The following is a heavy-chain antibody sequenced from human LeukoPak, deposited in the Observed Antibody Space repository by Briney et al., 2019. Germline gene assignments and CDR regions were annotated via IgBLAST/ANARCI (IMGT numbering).Heavy chain of an antibody. D-gene: IGHD6-25*01. CDR3: AVRSDWFDP. J-gene: IGHJ5*02. V-gene: IGHV4-34*01. Sequence: SETLSLTRAVYGGSFSGYYWSWIRQPPGKGLEWIGEINHSGSTNYNPSLKSRVTISVDTSKNQFSLKLSSVTAADTAVYYCAVRSDWFDPWGQGTLVTVSS. CDR1: GGSFSGYY. CDR2: INHSGST.